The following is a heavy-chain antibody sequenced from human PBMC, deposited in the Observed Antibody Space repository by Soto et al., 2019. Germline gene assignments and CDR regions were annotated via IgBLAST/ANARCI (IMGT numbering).Heavy chain of an antibody. Sequence: GESLKISCKGSGYSFTSYWIGWVRQMPGKGLEWMGIIYPGDSDTRYSPPFQGQVTISADKSISTAYLQWSSLKASDTAMYYCARHPNYGSGSYYYYYGMDVWGQGTTVTVSS. CDR1: GYSFTSYW. D-gene: IGHD3-10*01. CDR2: IYPGDSDT. J-gene: IGHJ6*02. V-gene: IGHV5-51*01. CDR3: ARHPNYGSGSYYYYYGMDV.